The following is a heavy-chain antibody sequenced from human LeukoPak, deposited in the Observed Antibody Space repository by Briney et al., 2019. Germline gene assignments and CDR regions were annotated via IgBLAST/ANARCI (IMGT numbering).Heavy chain of an antibody. D-gene: IGHD1-7*01. CDR2: IYYSGST. J-gene: IGHJ5*02. V-gene: IGHV4-59*01. Sequence: SETLSLTCTVSGGTISSYYWRWIRQPPGKGLGWIGCIYYSGSTNYNPSLKSRVTISVDTSKNQFSLKLSSVTAADTAVYYCARGVRTGTTSEDWFDPWGQGTLVTVSS. CDR3: ARGVRTGTTSEDWFDP. CDR1: GGTISSYY.